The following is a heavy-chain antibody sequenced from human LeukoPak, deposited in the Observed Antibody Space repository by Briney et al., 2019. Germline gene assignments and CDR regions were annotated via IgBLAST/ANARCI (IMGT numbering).Heavy chain of an antibody. D-gene: IGHD6-19*01. CDR3: ARRGGGRIAVAGTNWFDP. Sequence: GGSLRLSCAASGFTFDDYGMNWVRQAPGKGLEWVSSISSSSSYIYYADSVKGRFTISRDNAKNSLYLQMNSLRAEDTAVYYCARRGGGRIAVAGTNWFDPWGQGTLVIVSS. J-gene: IGHJ5*02. V-gene: IGHV3-21*01. CDR2: ISSSSSYI. CDR1: GFTFDDYG.